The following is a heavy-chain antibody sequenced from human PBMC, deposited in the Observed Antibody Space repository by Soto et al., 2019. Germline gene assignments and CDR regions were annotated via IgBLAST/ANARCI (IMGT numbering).Heavy chain of an antibody. Sequence: SETLSLTCTVSGGSISSSSYYWGWIRQPPGKGLEWIGSIFYSGSTYYNPSLKSRVTISVDTSKNQFSLKLSSVTAEDTAVYYCARDRGVIAAALRVYYGMDVWGQGTTVTAP. J-gene: IGHJ6*02. CDR3: ARDRGVIAAALRVYYGMDV. V-gene: IGHV4-39*02. CDR2: IFYSGST. D-gene: IGHD6-13*01. CDR1: GGSISSSSYY.